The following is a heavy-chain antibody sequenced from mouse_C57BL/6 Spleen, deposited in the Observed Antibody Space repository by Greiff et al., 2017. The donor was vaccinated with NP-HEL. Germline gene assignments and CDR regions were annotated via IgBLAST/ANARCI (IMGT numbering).Heavy chain of an antibody. V-gene: IGHV1-52*01. J-gene: IGHJ4*01. CDR3: ARGGGSSFLYYAMDY. CDR2: IDPSDSET. Sequence: VQLQQPGAELVRPGSSVKLYCKASGYTFTSYWMHWVKQRPIQGLEWIGNIDPSDSETHYNQNFKDKATLTVAKSSSTAYMQLSSLTSGDSAVYYCARGGGSSFLYYAMDYWGQGTSVTVSS. D-gene: IGHD1-1*01. CDR1: GYTFTSYW.